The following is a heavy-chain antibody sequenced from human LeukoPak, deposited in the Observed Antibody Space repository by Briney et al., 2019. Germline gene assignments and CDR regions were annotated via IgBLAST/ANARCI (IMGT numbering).Heavy chain of an antibody. CDR3: AREGGPYRPLDY. Sequence: PSETLSLTCTVSGGSIKSSSYYWGWIRQPPGKGLEWIGEVNLQGSTNYNPSLMGRVAISVDTSENHVSLQLTSVTAADTAVYYCAREGGPYRPLDYSGQGTLVTVS. CDR2: VNLQGST. J-gene: IGHJ4*02. D-gene: IGHD3-16*01. V-gene: IGHV4-39*07. CDR1: GGSIKSSSYY.